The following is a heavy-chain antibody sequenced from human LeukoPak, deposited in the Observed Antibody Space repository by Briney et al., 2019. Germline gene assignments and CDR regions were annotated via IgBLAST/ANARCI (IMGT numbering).Heavy chain of an antibody. D-gene: IGHD6-13*01. CDR2: INHSGST. CDR3: ARGSSWHDY. V-gene: IGHV4-34*01. CDR1: GGSFSGYY. Sequence: PSETLSLTCAVYGGSFSGYYWSWIRQPPGKGLEWIGEINHSGSTNYNPSLKSRVTISVDTSKNQFSLKLSSVTAVDTAVYYCARGSSWHDYWGQGTLVTVSS. J-gene: IGHJ4*02.